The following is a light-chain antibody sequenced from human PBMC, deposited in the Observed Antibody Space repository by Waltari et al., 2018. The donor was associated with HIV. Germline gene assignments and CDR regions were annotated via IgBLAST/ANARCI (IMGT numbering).Light chain of an antibody. J-gene: IGLJ1*01. CDR3: CSYAGNYIYV. Sequence: QSVLTQPRSVSGSPGQSVTISCTGLSSAVGGSNHVSRYQQHPGKAPKVMIYDVSKRPSGVPARFSGSESGNTASLTISGLQAEDEADYYCCSYAGNYIYVFGTGTKVTVL. CDR2: DVS. CDR1: SSAVGGSNH. V-gene: IGLV2-11*01.